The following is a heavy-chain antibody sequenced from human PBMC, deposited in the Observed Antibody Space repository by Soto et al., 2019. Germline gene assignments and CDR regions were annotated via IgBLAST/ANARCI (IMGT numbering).Heavy chain of an antibody. V-gene: IGHV5-51*01. CDR2: IYPGDSDT. Sequence: GESLKISCKGSGYSFTSYWIGWVRQMPGKGLEWMGIIYPGDSDTRYSPSFQGQVTISADKSISTAYLQWSSLKASDTAMYYCARPYCSGGSCYDFSFDYWGQGTTVTVSS. J-gene: IGHJ4*03. CDR3: ARPYCSGGSCYDFSFDY. CDR1: GYSFTSYW. D-gene: IGHD2-15*01.